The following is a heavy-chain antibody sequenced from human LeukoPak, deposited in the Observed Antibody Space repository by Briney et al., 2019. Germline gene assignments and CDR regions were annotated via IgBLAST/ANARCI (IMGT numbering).Heavy chain of an antibody. CDR2: ISGSGGST. Sequence: GGSLRLSCAASGFTFSSYAMHWVRQAPGKGLEWVSAISGSGGSTYYADCVKGRFTISRDNSKNTLYLQMNSLRAEDTAVYYCATYYDSSGYYYGGNTFDYWGQGTLVTVSS. CDR3: ATYYDSSGYYYGGNTFDY. J-gene: IGHJ4*02. D-gene: IGHD3-22*01. CDR1: GFTFSSYA. V-gene: IGHV3-23*01.